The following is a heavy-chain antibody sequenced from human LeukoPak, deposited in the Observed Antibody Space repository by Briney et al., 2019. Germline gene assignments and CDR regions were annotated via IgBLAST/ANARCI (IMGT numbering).Heavy chain of an antibody. Sequence: SETLSLTCTVSGGSINSFYWSWIRQSPGKGLEWIGNIYYHGNTYYNPSLESRVTISIDTSKRQFSLKLTSVTAADTAVYYCARVEGVVRGLSPPSIRSRVYFDYWGQGALVTVSS. CDR3: ARVEGVVRGLSPPSIRSRVYFDY. D-gene: IGHD3-10*01. CDR2: IYYHGNT. CDR1: GGSINSFY. V-gene: IGHV4-59*01. J-gene: IGHJ4*02.